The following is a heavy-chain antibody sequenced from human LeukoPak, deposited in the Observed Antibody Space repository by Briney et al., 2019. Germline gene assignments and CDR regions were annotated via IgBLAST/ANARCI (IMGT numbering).Heavy chain of an antibody. Sequence: GRSLRLSCAASGFTFSSYAMSWVRQAPGKGLEWVSAISGSGGSTYYADSVKGRFTISRDNSKNTLYLQMNSLRAEDTAVYYCAKGDVVVPAASLNYYYGMDVWGQGTTVTVSS. CDR1: GFTFSSYA. CDR3: AKGDVVVPAASLNYYYGMDV. J-gene: IGHJ6*02. D-gene: IGHD2-2*01. V-gene: IGHV3-23*01. CDR2: ISGSGGST.